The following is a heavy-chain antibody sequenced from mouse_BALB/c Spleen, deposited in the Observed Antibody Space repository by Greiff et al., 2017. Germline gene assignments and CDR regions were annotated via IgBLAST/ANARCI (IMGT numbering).Heavy chain of an antibody. V-gene: IGHV14-1*02. CDR1: GFNIKDYY. CDR2: IDHENGNT. D-gene: IGHD1-1*01. J-gene: IGHJ2*01. CDR3: ARRDITVVGDY. Sequence: EVQLVESGAELVRPGASVKLSCKASGFNIKDYYMHWVKQRPEQGLEWIGWIDHENGNTKYDPKFQGKASIAADTSSNTAYLQLISLTYEDTAVYYSARRDITVVGDYWGQGTTLTVSA.